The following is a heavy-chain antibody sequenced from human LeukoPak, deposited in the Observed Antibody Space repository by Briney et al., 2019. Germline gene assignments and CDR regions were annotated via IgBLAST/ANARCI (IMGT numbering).Heavy chain of an antibody. V-gene: IGHV4-34*01. D-gene: IGHD1-14*01. Sequence: SETLSLTCDLYVGSLNTYYWNWIRPPPRRGGEWVGEISHSVKTNYRPSLKRRVTISQDTSKNQFSLNRTSVAAADTAVYYCARDRRPDYWGQGTLVTVSS. CDR1: VGSLNTYY. J-gene: IGHJ4*02. CDR3: ARDRRPDY. CDR2: ISHSVKT.